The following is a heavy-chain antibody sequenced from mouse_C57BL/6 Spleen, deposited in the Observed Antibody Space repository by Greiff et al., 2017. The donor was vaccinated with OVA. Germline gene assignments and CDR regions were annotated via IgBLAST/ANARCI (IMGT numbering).Heavy chain of an antibody. CDR3: ARGAGQGAMDY. V-gene: IGHV1-64*01. Sequence: QVQLKQPGAELVKPGASVKLSCKASGYTFTSYWMHWVKQRPGQGLEWIGMIHPNSGSTNYNEKFKSKATLTVDKSSSTAYMQLSSLTSEDSAVYYCARGAGQGAMDYWGQGTSVTVSS. CDR1: GYTFTSYW. J-gene: IGHJ4*01. CDR2: IHPNSGST. D-gene: IGHD3-3*01.